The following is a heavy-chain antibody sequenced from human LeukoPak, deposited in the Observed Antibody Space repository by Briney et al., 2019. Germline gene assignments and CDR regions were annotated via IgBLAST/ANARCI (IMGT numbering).Heavy chain of an antibody. Sequence: SETLSLTCTVSGGSISSGSYYWSWIRQPAGKGLEWIGRIYTSGSTNYNPSLKSRVTISVDTSKNQFSLKLSSVTAADTAVYYCASGYSYGSFDYWGQGTLVTVSS. CDR3: ASGYSYGSFDY. J-gene: IGHJ4*02. D-gene: IGHD5-18*01. V-gene: IGHV4-61*02. CDR1: GGSISSGSYY. CDR2: IYTSGST.